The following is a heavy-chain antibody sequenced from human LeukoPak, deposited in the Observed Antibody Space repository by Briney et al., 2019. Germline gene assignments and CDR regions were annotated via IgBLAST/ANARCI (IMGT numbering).Heavy chain of an antibody. CDR3: ARARYGDFPFDY. CDR2: INHSGST. V-gene: IGHV4-34*01. D-gene: IGHD4-17*01. Sequence: SETLSLTCAVYGGSFSGYYWSWIRQPPGKGLEWIGEINHSGSTNYNPSLKSRVTISVDTSKNQFSLKLSSVTAADTAVYYCARARYGDFPFDYWGQGTLVTVSS. J-gene: IGHJ4*02. CDR1: GGSFSGYY.